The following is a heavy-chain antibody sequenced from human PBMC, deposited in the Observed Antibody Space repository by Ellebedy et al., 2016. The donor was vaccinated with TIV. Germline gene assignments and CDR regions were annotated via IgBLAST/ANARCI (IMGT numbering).Heavy chain of an antibody. J-gene: IGHJ4*02. CDR2: INPNTGGT. CDR3: TRVDYGPGSYYNVQNLKYYDS. Sequence: AASVKVSCKASGYTFTGHYMHWVRQAPGQGLEWVGWINPNTGGTYYAQKFLGRVTMTRDTSITTAYMELSRLRSDDTAIYYCTRVDYGPGSYYNVQNLKYYDSWGQGTLVTVSS. CDR1: GYTFTGHY. V-gene: IGHV1-2*02. D-gene: IGHD3-10*01.